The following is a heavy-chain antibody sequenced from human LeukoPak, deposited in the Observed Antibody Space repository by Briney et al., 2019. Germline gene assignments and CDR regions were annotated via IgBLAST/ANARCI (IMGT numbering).Heavy chain of an antibody. V-gene: IGHV3-74*01. Sequence: GGSLRLSCAASGFTFSSYWMHWVRQAPAKGLVWVSRINSDGSSTSYADSVKGRFTISRDNAKNTLYLQMNSLRAEDTAVYYCARVVSDNYYGSGTYDYWGQGTLVTVSS. CDR1: GFTFSSYW. D-gene: IGHD3-10*01. J-gene: IGHJ4*02. CDR3: ARVVSDNYYGSGTYDY. CDR2: INSDGSST.